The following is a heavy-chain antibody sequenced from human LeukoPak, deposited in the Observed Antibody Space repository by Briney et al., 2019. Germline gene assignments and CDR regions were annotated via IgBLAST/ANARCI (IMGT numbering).Heavy chain of an antibody. V-gene: IGHV3-7*04. CDR3: ARDGVGAFDI. J-gene: IGHJ3*02. CDR2: MKQDGSER. Sequence: GGSLRLSCAASGFTFSSYWMNWVRQAPGKGLEWVANMKQDGSERYYVDSVKSRFTISRDNAKNSLYLQMNSLRAEDTAVYYCARDGVGAFDIWGQGTMVTVSS. CDR1: GFTFSSYW. D-gene: IGHD3-10*01.